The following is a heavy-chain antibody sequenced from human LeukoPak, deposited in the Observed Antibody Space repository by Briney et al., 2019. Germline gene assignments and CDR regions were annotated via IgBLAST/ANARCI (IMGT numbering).Heavy chain of an antibody. CDR1: GGSISSYY. V-gene: IGHV4-59*01. CDR2: IYYSGST. Sequence: SETLSLTCTVSGGSISSYYWSWIRQPPGKGLECIGYIYYSGSTNYNPSLKSRVTISVDTSKNQFSLEVSSVTAADTAVYYCARVTSGGDYYGMDVWGQGTTVTVSS. CDR3: ARVTSGGDYYGMDV. J-gene: IGHJ6*02. D-gene: IGHD2-15*01.